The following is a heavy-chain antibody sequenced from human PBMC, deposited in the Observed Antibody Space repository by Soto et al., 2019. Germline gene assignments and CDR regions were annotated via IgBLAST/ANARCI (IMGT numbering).Heavy chain of an antibody. CDR2: IYWNDDK. J-gene: IGHJ4*02. Sequence: SGPTLVNPTQTLTLTCTFSGFSLSTTGEGVGWIRQPPGKALEWLAVIYWNDDKSYSPSLKSRLTISKDTSKKQVVLTMMNMAPVDTGTYYCAQVDDVAAPFAYLCQGTLVTVSS. D-gene: IGHD6-6*01. CDR3: AQVDDVAAPFAY. V-gene: IGHV2-5*01. CDR1: GFSLSTTGEG.